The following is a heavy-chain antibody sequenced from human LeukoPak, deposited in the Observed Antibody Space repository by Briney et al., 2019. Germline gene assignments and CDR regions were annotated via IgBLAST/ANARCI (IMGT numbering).Heavy chain of an antibody. CDR1: GFTFSSYS. CDR3: ARGGYSYGWALSWFDP. Sequence: GGSLRLSCAASGFTFSSYSMNWVRQAPGKGLEWVSYISSSSTIYYADSVKGRFTISRDNAKNSLYLQMNSLRAEDTAVYYCARGGYSYGWALSWFDPWGQGTLVTVSS. CDR2: ISSSSTI. J-gene: IGHJ5*02. D-gene: IGHD5-18*01. V-gene: IGHV3-48*01.